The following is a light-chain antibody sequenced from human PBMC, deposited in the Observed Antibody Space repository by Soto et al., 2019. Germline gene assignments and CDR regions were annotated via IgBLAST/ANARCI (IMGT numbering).Light chain of an antibody. Sequence: QSALTQPASVSGSPGQSITISCTGTSSDVGGYNYVSWYQQHPGKAPKLMIYEVSNRPSGVSNRFSGSKSGNTASLTISGIQAEDEADYYCSSYTSSSNDYVFGTGTKVTVL. CDR2: EVS. CDR3: SSYTSSSNDYV. V-gene: IGLV2-14*01. CDR1: SSDVGGYNY. J-gene: IGLJ1*01.